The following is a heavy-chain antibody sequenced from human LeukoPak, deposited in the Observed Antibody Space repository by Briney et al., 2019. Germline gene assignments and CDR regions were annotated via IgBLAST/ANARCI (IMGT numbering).Heavy chain of an antibody. V-gene: IGHV3-21*01. CDR1: GFNFSDYG. CDR3: ARDRFCSSTSCYLDY. D-gene: IGHD2-2*01. CDR2: IGSSGGDI. J-gene: IGHJ4*02. Sequence: GGSLRLSCAASGFNFSDYGMSWVRQTPGGGLEWVSSIGSSGGDIYYADSMKGRFTISRDNAKNSLYLQMNSLRAEDTAVYYCARDRFCSSTSCYLDYWGQGTLVTVSS.